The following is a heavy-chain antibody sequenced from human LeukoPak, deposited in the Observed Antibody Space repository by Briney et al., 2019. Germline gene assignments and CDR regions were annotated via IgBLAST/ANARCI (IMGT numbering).Heavy chain of an antibody. CDR1: GFTFSSYG. CDR2: ISYDGSNK. J-gene: IGHJ4*02. D-gene: IGHD4-17*01. Sequence: GGSLRHSCAASGFTFSSYGMHWVRQAPGKGLEWVAVISYDGSNKYYADSVKGRFTISRDNSKNTLYLQMNSLRAEDTAVYYCAKASTVTLLDYWGQGTLVTVSS. CDR3: AKASTVTLLDY. V-gene: IGHV3-30*18.